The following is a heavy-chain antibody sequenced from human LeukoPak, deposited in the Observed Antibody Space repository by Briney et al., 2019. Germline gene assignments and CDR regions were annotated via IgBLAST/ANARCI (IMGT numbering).Heavy chain of an antibody. V-gene: IGHV4-39*01. CDR2: IYYSGST. CDR3: AGHETIFGVVIMIDY. J-gene: IGHJ4*02. CDR1: GGSISSSSYY. D-gene: IGHD3-3*01. Sequence: SESLSLTCTVSGGSISSSSYYWGWIRQPPGKGLEWIGSIYYSGSTYYNPSLKSRVTISVDTSKNQFSLKLSSVTAADTAVYYCAGHETIFGVVIMIDYWGQGTLVTVSS.